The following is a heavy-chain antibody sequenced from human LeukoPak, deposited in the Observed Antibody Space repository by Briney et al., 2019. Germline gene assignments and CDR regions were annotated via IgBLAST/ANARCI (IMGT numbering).Heavy chain of an antibody. Sequence: PGGSLRLSCAASGFTFSSYAMSWVRQAPGKGLEWASAISGSGGSTYYADSVKGRFTISRDNSKNTLYLQMNSLRAEDTAVYYCAKDAIRTLGIAVAGTTLYFDYWGQGTLVTVSS. CDR2: ISGSGGST. CDR3: AKDAIRTLGIAVAGTTLYFDY. J-gene: IGHJ4*02. CDR1: GFTFSSYA. V-gene: IGHV3-23*01. D-gene: IGHD6-19*01.